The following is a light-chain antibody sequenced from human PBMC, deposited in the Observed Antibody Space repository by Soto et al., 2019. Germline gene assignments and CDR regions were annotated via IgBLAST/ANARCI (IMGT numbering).Light chain of an antibody. CDR3: QQRSNWPAT. Sequence: EIVLTQYPATLSLSPGERATLSCRASQSVSSYLAWYHQKPGQAPRLLIYDASNRATGIPARFSGSGSGTDFTLTISSLEPEDFAVYYCQQRSNWPATFGQGTKVEIK. V-gene: IGKV3-11*01. CDR1: QSVSSY. J-gene: IGKJ1*01. CDR2: DAS.